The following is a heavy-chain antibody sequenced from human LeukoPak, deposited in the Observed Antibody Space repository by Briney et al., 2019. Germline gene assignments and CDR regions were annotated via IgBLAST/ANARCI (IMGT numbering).Heavy chain of an antibody. V-gene: IGHV4-34*01. Sequence: PSETLSLTCAVYGGSLSGYYWSWIRQPPGRGLEWIAEINHSGSTNYNPSLKSRVTISVDTSKNQFSLNLSSVTAADTTVYYCARGRTYYYDSRAPSSAFDIWGQGTMVTVSS. CDR1: GGSLSGYY. D-gene: IGHD3-22*01. CDR2: INHSGST. J-gene: IGHJ3*02. CDR3: ARGRTYYYDSRAPSSAFDI.